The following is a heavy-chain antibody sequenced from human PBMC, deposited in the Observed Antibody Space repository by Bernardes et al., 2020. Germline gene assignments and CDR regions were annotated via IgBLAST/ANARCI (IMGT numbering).Heavy chain of an antibody. CDR2: IYHSGST. CDR1: GGSISSGGYS. CDR3: ARGVKPANYGMDV. V-gene: IGHV4-30-2*01. Sequence: SETLSLTCAVSGGSISSGGYSWSWIRQPPGKGLEWIGYIYHSGSTYYNPSLKSRVTISVDRSKNQFSLKLSSVTAADTAVYYCARGVKPANYGMDVWGQGTTVTVSS. J-gene: IGHJ6*02.